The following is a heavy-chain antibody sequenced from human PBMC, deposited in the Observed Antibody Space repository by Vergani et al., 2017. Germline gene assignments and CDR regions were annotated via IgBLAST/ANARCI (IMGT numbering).Heavy chain of an antibody. Sequence: QVHLVESGGGVVQPGRSLRLSCVASGFDFSNYGMHWVRQAPGKGLEWLALIYYNGVDKFYADSVKGRFTVSRDTSSTTVYLEMNSLRPEDTAVYYCVRGVDNWNYRVFYFDFWGQGTLVTVSS. J-gene: IGHJ4*02. D-gene: IGHD1-20*01. V-gene: IGHV3-33*01. CDR3: VRGVDNWNYRVFYFDF. CDR1: GFDFSNYG. CDR2: IYYNGVDK.